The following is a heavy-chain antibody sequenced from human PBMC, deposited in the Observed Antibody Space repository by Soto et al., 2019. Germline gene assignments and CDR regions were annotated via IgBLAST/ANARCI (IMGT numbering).Heavy chain of an antibody. CDR3: ARDHYPRGGEVGDAFDI. Sequence: GGSLRLSCAASGFTFSSYSMNWVRQAPGKGLEWVSSISSSSSYIYYADSVKGRFTISRDNAKNSLYLQMNSLRAEDTAVYYCARDHYPRGGEVGDAFDIWGQGTMVTVSS. J-gene: IGHJ3*02. V-gene: IGHV3-21*01. D-gene: IGHD3-16*01. CDR1: GFTFSSYS. CDR2: ISSSSSYI.